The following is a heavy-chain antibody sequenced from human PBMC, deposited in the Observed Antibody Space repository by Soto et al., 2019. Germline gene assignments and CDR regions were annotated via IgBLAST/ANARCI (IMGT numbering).Heavy chain of an antibody. CDR3: ARRLSSSWYWFDP. Sequence: QVKLQESGPGLVKPSGTLSLTCAVSGGSISSSNWWSWVRQPPGKGLEWIGEIYHSGSTNYNPSLKSRVTIAVDRSKNECSLKLCSVTAADTAVYYCARRLSSSWYWFDPWGQGTLVTVSS. CDR2: IYHSGST. D-gene: IGHD6-13*01. CDR1: GGSISSSNW. J-gene: IGHJ5*02. V-gene: IGHV4-4*02.